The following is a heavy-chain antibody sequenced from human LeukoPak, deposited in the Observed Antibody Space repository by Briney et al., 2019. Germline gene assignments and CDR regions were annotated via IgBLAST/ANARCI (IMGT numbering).Heavy chain of an antibody. CDR1: GFTFSSYA. V-gene: IGHV3-23*01. J-gene: IGHJ4*02. Sequence: GGSLRLSCAASGFTFSSYAMSWVRQAPGKGLEWVSAISGSGGSTYYADSVKGRFTISRDNSKNSLYLQMNSLRDEDTAVYYCARWFTSGRGFFDYWGQGILVTVSS. CDR3: ARWFTSGRGFFDY. D-gene: IGHD6-19*01. CDR2: ISGSGGST.